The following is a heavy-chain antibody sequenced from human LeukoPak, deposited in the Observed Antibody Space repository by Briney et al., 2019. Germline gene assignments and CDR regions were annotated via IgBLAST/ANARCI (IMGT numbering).Heavy chain of an antibody. J-gene: IGHJ4*02. Sequence: PGGSLRLSCAASGFTFSSYGMHWVRQAPGKGLEWVAVISYDGSNKYYADSVKGRFTISRDNSKNTLYLQMNSLRAEDTAVYYCAKVPRPLEQWLEDYFDYWGQGTLVTVSS. D-gene: IGHD6-19*01. CDR1: GFTFSSYG. V-gene: IGHV3-30*18. CDR2: ISYDGSNK. CDR3: AKVPRPLEQWLEDYFDY.